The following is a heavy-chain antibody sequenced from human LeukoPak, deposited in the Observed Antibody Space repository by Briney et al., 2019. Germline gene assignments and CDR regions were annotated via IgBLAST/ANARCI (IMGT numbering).Heavy chain of an antibody. J-gene: IGHJ4*02. D-gene: IGHD6-19*01. CDR2: ISSSGSTI. V-gene: IGHV3-48*03. CDR1: GFTFTSYE. CDR3: ARRIAVANDY. Sequence: GGSLRLSCAASGFTFTSYEMNWVRQAPGQGLDWVSYISSSGSTIYYADSVKGRFTISRDNAKNSLYLQMNSLRAEDTAVYYCARRIAVANDYWGQGTLVTVSS.